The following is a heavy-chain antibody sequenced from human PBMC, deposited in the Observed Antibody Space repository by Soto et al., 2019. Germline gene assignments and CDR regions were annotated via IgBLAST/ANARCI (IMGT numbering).Heavy chain of an antibody. Sequence: PGESMKISCKGSGYSFTSYWIGWVRQMPGKGLEWMGKIYTGDSYTNYSPSFQGHVTISADKSISTAYLQWSSLKASDTAIYYCAIHWYYDTLTGYVNNWFDPWGQGTLVTVSS. CDR3: AIHWYYDTLTGYVNNWFDP. J-gene: IGHJ5*02. CDR2: IYTGDSYT. V-gene: IGHV5-10-1*01. CDR1: GYSFTSYW. D-gene: IGHD3-9*01.